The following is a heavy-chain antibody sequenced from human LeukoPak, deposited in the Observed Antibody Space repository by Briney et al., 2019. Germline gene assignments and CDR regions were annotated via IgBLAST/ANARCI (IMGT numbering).Heavy chain of an antibody. V-gene: IGHV3-7*01. Sequence: GGSLRLTCAASGFTFSSYWMSWVRQAPGKGLEWVANIKQDGSEKYYVDSVKGRLTISRDNAKNSLYLQMNSLRAEDTAVYYCARDPHCTNGVCYTSNYMDVWGKGTTVTVSS. CDR2: IKQDGSEK. CDR1: GFTFSSYW. J-gene: IGHJ6*03. CDR3: ARDPHCTNGVCYTSNYMDV. D-gene: IGHD2-8*01.